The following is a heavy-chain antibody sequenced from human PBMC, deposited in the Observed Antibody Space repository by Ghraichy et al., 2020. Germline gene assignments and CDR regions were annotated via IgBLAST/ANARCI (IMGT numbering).Heavy chain of an antibody. J-gene: IGHJ5*02. CDR3: AKRTPYSDRWVYLDP. D-gene: IGHD5-12*01. Sequence: GGSLRLSCVVSGFTFSSYGMNWVRQAPGEGLEWVSAISDTGGNTYYAVSVKGRFTISRDNSKNTLYLQMNSLRAEDTAVYYCAKRTPYSDRWVYLDPWGQGTLVTVSS. CDR2: ISDTGGNT. CDR1: GFTFSSYG. V-gene: IGHV3-23*01.